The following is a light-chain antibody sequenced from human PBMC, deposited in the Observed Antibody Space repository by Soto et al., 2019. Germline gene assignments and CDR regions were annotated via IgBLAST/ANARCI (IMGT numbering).Light chain of an antibody. CDR3: SSYTSSSTLPYV. V-gene: IGLV2-14*01. CDR1: SSDVGGYNY. Sequence: QSALTQPPSASGSPGQSVTISCTGTSSDVGGYNYVSWYQQHPGKVPKLMIFEVSNRPSGASIRFSGSKSGNTASLTISGLQAEDEADYYCSSYTSSSTLPYVFGTGTKVTVL. J-gene: IGLJ1*01. CDR2: EVS.